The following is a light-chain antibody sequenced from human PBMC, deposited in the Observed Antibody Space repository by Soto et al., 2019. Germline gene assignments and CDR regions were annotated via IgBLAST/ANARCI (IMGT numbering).Light chain of an antibody. CDR3: SSYAASNNLGV. Sequence: QSVLTQPPSASGSPGQSVTISCIGTSSDVGGYNYVSWYQQHPGKAPKLMIYEVSKRPSGAPDRFSGSKSGNTASLTVSGLQAEDEADYYCSSYAASNNLGVFGGGTQLTVL. CDR2: EVS. CDR1: SSDVGGYNY. J-gene: IGLJ7*01. V-gene: IGLV2-8*01.